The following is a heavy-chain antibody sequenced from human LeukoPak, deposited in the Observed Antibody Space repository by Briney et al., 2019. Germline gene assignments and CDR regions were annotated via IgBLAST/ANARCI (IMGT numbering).Heavy chain of an antibody. CDR1: GYSFTGHY. CDR3: VRGGDTVFGVLND. J-gene: IGHJ4*02. D-gene: IGHD3-3*01. CDR2: INPNSGGT. V-gene: IGHV1-2*02. Sequence: ASVKVSCKASGYSFTGHYMHWVRQAPGQGLEWMGWINPNSGGTNYAQKFQGRVTMTRDTSSGTAYMELSSLSSDDTAVYYCVRGGDTVFGVLNDWGQGTLVTVSS.